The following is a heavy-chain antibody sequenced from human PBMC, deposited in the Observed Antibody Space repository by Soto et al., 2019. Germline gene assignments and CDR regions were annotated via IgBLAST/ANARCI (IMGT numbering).Heavy chain of an antibody. J-gene: IGHJ5*02. CDR1: GFTFSSYS. D-gene: IGHD3-3*01. Sequence: GGSLRLSCAASGFTFSSYSMNWVRQAPGKGLEWVSYISSSSSTIYYADSVKGRFTISRDNAKNSLYLQMNSLRAEDTAVYYCARALPLRFLEWLSYNWFDPWGQGTLVTSPQ. CDR3: ARALPLRFLEWLSYNWFDP. CDR2: ISSSSSTI. V-gene: IGHV3-48*01.